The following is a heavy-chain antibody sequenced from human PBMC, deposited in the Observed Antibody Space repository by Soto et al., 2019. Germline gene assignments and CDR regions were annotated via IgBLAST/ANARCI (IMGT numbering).Heavy chain of an antibody. D-gene: IGHD4-17*01. V-gene: IGHV1-18*04. CDR3: ARMRTTVTTSWFDP. CDR1: GYTFTSYG. J-gene: IGHJ5*02. Sequence: ASVKVSCKASGYTFTSYGISWLRQSPGQGLEWMGWISAYNGNTNYAQKLQGRVTMTTDTSTSTAYMELRSLRSDDTAVYYCARMRTTVTTSWFDPWGQGTLVTVSS. CDR2: ISAYNGNT.